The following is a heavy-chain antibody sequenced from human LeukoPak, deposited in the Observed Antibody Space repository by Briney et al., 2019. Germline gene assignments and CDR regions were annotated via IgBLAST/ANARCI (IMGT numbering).Heavy chain of an antibody. D-gene: IGHD3-10*01. CDR1: GGSISSYY. CDR3: ARVSITMVRRSMGRDADYYYYYYMDV. CDR2: IYYSGST. J-gene: IGHJ6*03. V-gene: IGHV4-59*01. Sequence: KASETLSLSCTVSGGSISSYYWSWIRQPPGKGLEWVGYIYYSGSTNYNPSPKSRVTISVDTSKNQFSLKLSSVTAADTAVYYWARVSITMVRRSMGRDADYYYYYYMDVWGKGTTVTISS.